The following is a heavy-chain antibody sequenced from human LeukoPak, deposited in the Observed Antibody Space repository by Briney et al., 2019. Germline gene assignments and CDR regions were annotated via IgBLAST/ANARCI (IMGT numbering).Heavy chain of an antibody. Sequence: PGGSLRLSCAASGFTSSSYAMSWVRQAPGKGLEWVSAISGSGGSTYYADSVKGRFTISRDNSKNTLYLQMNSLRAEDTAVYYCAKDRGVGATTPAGGDYWGQGTLVTVSS. CDR1: GFTSSSYA. J-gene: IGHJ4*02. D-gene: IGHD1-26*01. V-gene: IGHV3-23*01. CDR2: ISGSGGST. CDR3: AKDRGVGATTPAGGDY.